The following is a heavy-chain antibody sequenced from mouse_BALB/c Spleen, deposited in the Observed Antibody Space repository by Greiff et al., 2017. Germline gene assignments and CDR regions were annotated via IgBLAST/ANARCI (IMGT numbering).Heavy chain of an antibody. J-gene: IGHJ3*01. CDR2: ISDGGSYT. CDR3: ANYYGSSTFAY. Sequence: EVKVEESGGGLVKPGGSLKLSCAASGFTFSDYYMYWVRQTPEKRLEWVATISDGGSYTYYPDSVKGRFTISRDNAKNNLYLQMSSLKSEDTAMYYCANYYGSSTFAYWGQGTLVTVSA. V-gene: IGHV5-4*02. D-gene: IGHD1-1*01. CDR1: GFTFSDYY.